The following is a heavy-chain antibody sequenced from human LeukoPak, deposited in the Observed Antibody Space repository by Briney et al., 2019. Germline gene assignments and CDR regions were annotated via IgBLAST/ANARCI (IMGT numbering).Heavy chain of an antibody. CDR1: GFTFSSYG. CDR3: ARRSGSGWYYGIDY. V-gene: IGHV3-30*02. CDR2: IRYDGSNK. J-gene: IGHJ4*02. D-gene: IGHD6-19*01. Sequence: GGSLRLSCAASGFTFSSYGMHWVRQAPGKGLEWVAFIRYDGSNKYYADSVKGRFTISRDNAKNSLYLQMNSLRAEDTAVYYCARRSGSGWYYGIDYWGQGTLVTVSS.